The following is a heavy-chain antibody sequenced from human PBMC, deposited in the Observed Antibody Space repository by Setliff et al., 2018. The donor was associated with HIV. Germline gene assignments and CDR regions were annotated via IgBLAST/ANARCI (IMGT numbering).Heavy chain of an antibody. CDR2: IIPIFDTT. V-gene: IGHV1-69*06. CDR1: GGTFENYA. J-gene: IGHJ3*01. Sequence: GASVKVSCKASGGTFENYATSWVRQAPGQGLEWMGKIIPIFDTTIYAEKFQGRITISADKSTATAYLELNSLRSEDSAIYYCARLIPSAYFGSRQDAFDVWGQGARVTVSS. D-gene: IGHD3-10*01. CDR3: ARLIPSAYFGSRQDAFDV.